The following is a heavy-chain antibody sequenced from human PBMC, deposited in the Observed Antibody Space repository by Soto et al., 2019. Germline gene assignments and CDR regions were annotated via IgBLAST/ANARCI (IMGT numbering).Heavy chain of an antibody. V-gene: IGHV3-33*01. D-gene: IGHD1-26*01. CDR1: AFSFSTSG. CDR3: ARSSGSYFAAFYAT. CDR2: IWDDGGNK. J-gene: IGHJ5*02. Sequence: QAQLQDSGGGVVQPGTSLRLSCAASAFSFSTSGMHWVRQAPGKGLEWVAAIWDDGGNKYYADSVRGRFTISRDNSKNMLFLQMNSLRDEDTALYYCARSSGSYFAAFYATWGQGTRVSVSS.